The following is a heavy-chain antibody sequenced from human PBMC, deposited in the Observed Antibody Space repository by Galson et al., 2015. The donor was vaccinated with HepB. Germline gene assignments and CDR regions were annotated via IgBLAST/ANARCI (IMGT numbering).Heavy chain of an antibody. CDR1: GFTFGSYW. J-gene: IGHJ4*02. V-gene: IGHV3-48*01. CDR2: ISYGTSTI. Sequence: SLRLSCAASGFTFGSYWMNWVRQVPGKGLEWLSYISYGTSTIYYADSVKGRFTISRDNAKNSLYLQMDSLRAEDTGVYYCARDATPPISIFGVGYFDYWGQGALLTVSS. D-gene: IGHD3-3*01. CDR3: ARDATPPISIFGVGYFDY.